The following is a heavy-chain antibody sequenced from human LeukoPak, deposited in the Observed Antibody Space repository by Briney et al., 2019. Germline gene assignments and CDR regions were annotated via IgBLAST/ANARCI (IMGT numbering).Heavy chain of an antibody. D-gene: IGHD3-3*01. CDR2: INHSGST. V-gene: IGHV4-34*01. CDR3: ARGPTIFGVDAPSWFDP. CDR1: GGSFSGYY. Sequence: SETLSLTCAVYGGSFSGYYWSWIRQPPGKGLEWIGEINHSGSTNYNPSLKSRVTISVDTSKNQFSPKLSSVTAADTAVYYCARGPTIFGVDAPSWFDPWGQGTLVTVSS. J-gene: IGHJ5*02.